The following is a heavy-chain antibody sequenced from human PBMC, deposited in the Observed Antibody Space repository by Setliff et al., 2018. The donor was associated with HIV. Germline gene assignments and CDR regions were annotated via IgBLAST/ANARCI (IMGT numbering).Heavy chain of an antibody. CDR1: GCTFSNYA. J-gene: IGHJ4*02. V-gene: IGHV1-69*13. Sequence: SVKVSCKASGCTFSNYAISWVRQAPGQGLEWMGGIIPLFDTANYAQKFQGRVTITADESTNTAYMEMSSLRSEDTAVYYCANLVSIKSYFDYWGQGTLVTVSS. D-gene: IGHD3-10*01. CDR2: IIPLFDTA. CDR3: ANLVSIKSYFDY.